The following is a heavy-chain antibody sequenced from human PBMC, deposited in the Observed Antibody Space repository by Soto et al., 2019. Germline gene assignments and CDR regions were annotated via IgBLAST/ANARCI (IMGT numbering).Heavy chain of an antibody. J-gene: IGHJ6*02. CDR2: MNPDSGNT. Sequence: QVQLVQSGAEVKKPGASVKVSCKASGYTFTSYDINWVRQATGQGLEWMEWMNPDSGNTGYAQKFQGRVTRNSNTSISTAYMELGRLRSEDTAVYYCAEGRFKYYGAYGMDVWGQGTTVTVSS. V-gene: IGHV1-8*01. D-gene: IGHD4-17*01. CDR3: AEGRFKYYGAYGMDV. CDR1: GYTFTSYD.